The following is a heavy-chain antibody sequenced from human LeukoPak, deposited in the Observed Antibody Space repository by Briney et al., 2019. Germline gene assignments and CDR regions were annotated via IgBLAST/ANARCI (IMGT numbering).Heavy chain of an antibody. D-gene: IGHD2-15*01. Sequence: SETLSLTCAVFGGSFSGYSWSWIRQPPGKGPEWIGEINHSGSTNYNPSLKSRVTISADTSKNQFSLKLSSVTAADTAVYYCARENKLHYAFDIWGQGTMVTVSS. CDR3: ARENKLHYAFDI. V-gene: IGHV4-34*01. CDR1: GGSFSGYS. J-gene: IGHJ3*02. CDR2: INHSGST.